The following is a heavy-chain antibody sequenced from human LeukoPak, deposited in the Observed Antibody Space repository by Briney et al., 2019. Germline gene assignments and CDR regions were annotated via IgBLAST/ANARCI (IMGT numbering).Heavy chain of an antibody. V-gene: IGHV3-21*01. Sequence: GGSLRLSCAASGFTFSSYSMNWVRQAPGKGLEWVSSISSSSSYIYYADSVKGRFTISRDNAKNSLYLQMNSLRAEDTAVYYCARVGQHPFGRADYWGQGTLVTVSS. J-gene: IGHJ4*02. CDR3: ARVGQHPFGRADY. CDR2: ISSSSSYI. CDR1: GFTFSSYS. D-gene: IGHD1-26*01.